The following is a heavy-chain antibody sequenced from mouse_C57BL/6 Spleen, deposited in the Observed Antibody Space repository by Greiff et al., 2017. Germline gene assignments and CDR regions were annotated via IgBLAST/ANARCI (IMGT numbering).Heavy chain of an antibody. D-gene: IGHD2-1*01. CDR2: ISYDGSN. Sequence: EVKLQESGPGLVKPSQSLSLTCSVTGYSITSGYYWNWIRQFPGNKLEWMGYISYDGSNNYNPSPKNRISITRDTSKNQVFLKLNSVTTEDTATYYCTSYGNYNYWGQGTTLTVSS. J-gene: IGHJ2*01. CDR1: GYSITSGYY. V-gene: IGHV3-6*01. CDR3: TSYGNYNY.